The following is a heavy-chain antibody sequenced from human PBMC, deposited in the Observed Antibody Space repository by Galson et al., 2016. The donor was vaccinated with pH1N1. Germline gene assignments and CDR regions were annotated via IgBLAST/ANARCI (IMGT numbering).Heavy chain of an antibody. D-gene: IGHD2-21*01. Sequence: SVKVSCKVSGYGLSELSIHWVRQAPGKGLEWMGGFDPEDGETIYAQKFQGRVTVTEDTSTDTAYMELIALRSEDTAVYYCATSAYWEARGGWFTWWFDPWGQGTLVSVSS. CDR1: GYGLSELS. CDR3: ATSAYWEARGGWFTWWFDP. J-gene: IGHJ5*02. CDR2: FDPEDGET. V-gene: IGHV1-24*01.